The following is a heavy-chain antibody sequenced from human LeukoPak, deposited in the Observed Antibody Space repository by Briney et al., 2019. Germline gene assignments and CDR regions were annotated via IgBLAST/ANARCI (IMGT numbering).Heavy chain of an antibody. CDR2: INPNSGGT. D-gene: IGHD2-2*01. CDR3: ARGRSSTSCYGH. J-gene: IGHJ4*02. CDR1: GFTFTSSA. V-gene: IGHV1-2*02. Sequence: ASVKVSCKASGFTFTSSAVQWVRQARGQRLEWMGWINPNSGGTNYAQKFQGRVTMTRDTSISTAYMELSRLRSDDTAVYYCARGRSSTSCYGHWGQGTLVTVSS.